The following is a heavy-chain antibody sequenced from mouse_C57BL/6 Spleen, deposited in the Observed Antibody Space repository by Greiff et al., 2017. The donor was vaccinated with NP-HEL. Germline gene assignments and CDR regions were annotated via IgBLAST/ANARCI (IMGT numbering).Heavy chain of an antibody. D-gene: IGHD1-1*01. Sequence: VQLQQSGPELVKPGASVKISCKASGYAFSSSWMNWVKQRPGKGLEWIGRIYPGDGDTNYNGKFKGKATLTADKSSSPAYMQLSSLTSEDCAVYFCAREITTVVAFDYWGQGTTLTVSS. CDR1: GYAFSSSW. J-gene: IGHJ2*01. CDR3: AREITTVVAFDY. V-gene: IGHV1-82*01. CDR2: IYPGDGDT.